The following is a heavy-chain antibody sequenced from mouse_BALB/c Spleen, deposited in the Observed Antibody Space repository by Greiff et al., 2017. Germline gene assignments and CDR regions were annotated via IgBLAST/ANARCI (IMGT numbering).Heavy chain of an antibody. D-gene: IGHD1-1*01. CDR2: ISSGSSTI. V-gene: IGHV5-17*02. CDR3: ASGTTGY. Sequence: EVHLVESGGGLVQPGGSRKLSCAASGFTFSSFGMHWVRQAPEKGLEWVAYISSGSSTIYYADTVKGRFTISRDNPKNTLFLQMTSLRSEDTAMYYCASGTTGYWGQGTTLTVSS. J-gene: IGHJ2*01. CDR1: GFTFSSFG.